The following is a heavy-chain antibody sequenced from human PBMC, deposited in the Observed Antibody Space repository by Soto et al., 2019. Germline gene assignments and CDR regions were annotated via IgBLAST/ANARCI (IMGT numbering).Heavy chain of an antibody. CDR1: GGSISSYY. CDR3: ARHLRITMVRGVIPYMDV. J-gene: IGHJ6*03. CDR2: IYYSGST. D-gene: IGHD3-10*01. Sequence: SETLSLTCTVSGGSISSYYWSWIRQPPGKGLEWIGYIYYSGSTNYNPSLKSRVTISVDTSKNQFSLKLSSVTAADTAVYYCARHLRITMVRGVIPYMDVWGKGTTVTVSS. V-gene: IGHV4-59*08.